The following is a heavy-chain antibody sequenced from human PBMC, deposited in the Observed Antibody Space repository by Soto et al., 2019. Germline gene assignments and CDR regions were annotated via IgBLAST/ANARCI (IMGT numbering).Heavy chain of an antibody. CDR3: ARVRYDILTGYPTGHYYYYMDV. J-gene: IGHJ6*03. D-gene: IGHD3-9*01. V-gene: IGHV3-33*01. CDR1: GFTFSSYG. CDR2: IWYDGSNK. Sequence: GGSLRLSCAASGFTFSSYGMHWVRQAPGKGLEWVAVIWYDGSNKYYADSVKGRFTISRDNSKNTLYLQMNSLRAEDTAVYYCARVRYDILTGYPTGHYYYYMDVWGKGTTVTVSS.